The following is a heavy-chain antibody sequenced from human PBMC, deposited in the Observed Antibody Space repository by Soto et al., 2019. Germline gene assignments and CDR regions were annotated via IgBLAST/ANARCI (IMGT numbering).Heavy chain of an antibody. CDR1: GFTFSDYA. J-gene: IGHJ4*02. CDR2: VSHDGRNT. D-gene: IGHD6-19*01. CDR3: AKGGRQWLVTSDFNY. V-gene: IGHV3-30*18. Sequence: GGSLRLSCAASGFTFSDYAMHWVRQDTGKGLEWVAVVSHDGRNTHYADSVKGRFTISRDSSKNTVSLEMTSLRAEDTAVYYCAKGGRQWLVTSDFNYWGQGALVTVSS.